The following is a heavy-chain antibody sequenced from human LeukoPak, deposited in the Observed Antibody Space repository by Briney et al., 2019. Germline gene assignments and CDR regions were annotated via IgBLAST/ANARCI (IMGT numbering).Heavy chain of an antibody. CDR3: AKREAIYGDFWSGSVIGAFDI. CDR2: ISYDGSNK. D-gene: IGHD3-3*01. J-gene: IGHJ3*02. Sequence: GGSLRLSCAASGFTFSSYGMHWVRQAPGKGLEWVAVISYDGSNKYYADPVKGRFTISRDNSKNTLYLQMNSLRAEDTAVYYCAKREAIYGDFWSGSVIGAFDIWGQGTMVTVSS. CDR1: GFTFSSYG. V-gene: IGHV3-30*18.